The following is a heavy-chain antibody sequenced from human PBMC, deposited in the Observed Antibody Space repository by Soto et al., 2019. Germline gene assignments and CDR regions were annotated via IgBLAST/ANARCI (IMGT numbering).Heavy chain of an antibody. CDR2: INAGNGNT. V-gene: IGHV1-3*01. Sequence: ASVKVSCKASGYTFTSYAMHWVRQAPGQRLEWMGWINAGNGNTKYSQKFQGRVTITRDTSASTAYMELSSLRSEDTAVYYCARDRGYSYNYYYYGMDVWGQGTTVTV. J-gene: IGHJ6*02. CDR1: GYTFTSYA. D-gene: IGHD5-18*01. CDR3: ARDRGYSYNYYYYGMDV.